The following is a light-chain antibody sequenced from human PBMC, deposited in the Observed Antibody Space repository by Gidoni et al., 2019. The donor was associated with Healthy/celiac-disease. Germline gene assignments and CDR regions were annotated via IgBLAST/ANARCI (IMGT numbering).Light chain of an antibody. J-gene: IGLJ2*01. Sequence: QSALTQPASVSGSHGQSITISCTGTSSDVGGYNYVSWYQQHPGKASHLMIYDVSNRPSGVSTRFSGSKSGNPASLTISGLQAEDEADYYCSSYTSSSVVFGGGTKLTVL. CDR3: SSYTSSSVV. CDR2: DVS. V-gene: IGLV2-14*01. CDR1: SSDVGGYNY.